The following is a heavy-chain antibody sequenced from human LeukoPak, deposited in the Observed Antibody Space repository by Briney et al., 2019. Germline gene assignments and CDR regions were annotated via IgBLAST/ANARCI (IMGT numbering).Heavy chain of an antibody. CDR1: GFTFSTYS. CDR3: ARDRVGVRGVINV. D-gene: IGHD3-10*01. V-gene: IGHV3-21*01. Sequence: GGSLRLSCAASGFTFSTYSMNWVRQAPGKGLEWVSSISSGSSHIYYADPVKGRFTISRDNAKNSLYLQMNSLRAEDTAVYYCARDRVGVRGVINVWGQGTTVTVSS. J-gene: IGHJ6*02. CDR2: ISSGSSHI.